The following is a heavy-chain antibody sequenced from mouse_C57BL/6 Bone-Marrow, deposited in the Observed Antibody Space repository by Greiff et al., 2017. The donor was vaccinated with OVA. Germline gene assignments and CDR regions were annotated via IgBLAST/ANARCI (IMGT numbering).Heavy chain of an antibody. J-gene: IGHJ2*01. D-gene: IGHD1-1*01. CDR1: GYTFTSYW. CDR2: IYPGSGST. Sequence: QVQLQQSGAELVKPGASVKMSCKASGYTFTSYWITWVKQRPGQGLEWIGDIYPGSGSTNYNEKFKSKATLTVDTSSSTAYMQLSSLTSEDSAVYYCARKGIITTVVVDYWGQGTTLTVSS. CDR3: ARKGIITTVVVDY. V-gene: IGHV1-55*01.